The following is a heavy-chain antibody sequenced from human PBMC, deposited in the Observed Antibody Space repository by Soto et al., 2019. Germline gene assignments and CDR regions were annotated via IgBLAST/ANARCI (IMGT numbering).Heavy chain of an antibody. Sequence: SETLSLTCTVSGGSISSYYWSWIRQPPGKGLEWIGYIYYSGSTNYNPSLKSRVTISVDTSKNQFSLKLSSVTAADTAVYYCASWGIAVAGLLYWGQGTLVTVSS. D-gene: IGHD6-19*01. CDR3: ASWGIAVAGLLY. CDR1: GGSISSYY. CDR2: IYYSGST. V-gene: IGHV4-59*08. J-gene: IGHJ4*02.